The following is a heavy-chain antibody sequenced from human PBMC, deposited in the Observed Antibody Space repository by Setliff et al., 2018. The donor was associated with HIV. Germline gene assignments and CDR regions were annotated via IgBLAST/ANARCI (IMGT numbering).Heavy chain of an antibody. J-gene: IGHJ4*02. Sequence: AGSLRLSCEASGFTFSDFWMHWVRQAPGKGLEWVASISPDGSRNYCVGSVKGRFTASRDNAKSSLYLQMNSLRSEDTAVYYCARVLRNGYLYYFDYWGQGTLVTVSS. CDR1: GFTFSDFW. D-gene: IGHD5-18*01. V-gene: IGHV3-7*03. CDR3: ARVLRNGYLYYFDY. CDR2: ISPDGSRN.